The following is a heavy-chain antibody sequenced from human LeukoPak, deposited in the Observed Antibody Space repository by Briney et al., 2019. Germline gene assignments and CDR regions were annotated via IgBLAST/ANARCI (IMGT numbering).Heavy chain of an antibody. Sequence: GGSLRLSCAASGFTFDRYTMYWVRQPPGRGLEWVSLITRDGGGTYYADSVKGRFTISRDNSKNTLYLQMNSLRAEDTAVYYCARESVVGATLDYWGQGTLVTVSS. CDR3: ARESVVGATLDY. CDR2: ITRDGGGT. CDR1: GFTFDRYT. D-gene: IGHD1-26*01. J-gene: IGHJ4*02. V-gene: IGHV3-43*01.